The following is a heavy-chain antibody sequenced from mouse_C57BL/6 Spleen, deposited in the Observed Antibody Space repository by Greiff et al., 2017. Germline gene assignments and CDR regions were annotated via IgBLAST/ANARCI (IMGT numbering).Heavy chain of an antibody. D-gene: IGHD2-2*01. CDR2: IYWDDDK. CDR3: ARRSPLVFDY. V-gene: IGHV8-12*01. J-gene: IGHJ2*01. Sequence: QVTLKESGPGILQSSQTLSLTCSFSGFSLSTSGMGVSWIRQPSGKGLEWLAHIYWDDDKRYNPFLKSRLTISKDTSRNQVFLKITSVDTADTATYYCARRSPLVFDYWGQGTTLTVSA. CDR1: GFSLSTSGMG.